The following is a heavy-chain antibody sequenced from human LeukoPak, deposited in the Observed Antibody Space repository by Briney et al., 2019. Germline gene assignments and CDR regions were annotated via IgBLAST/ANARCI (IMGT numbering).Heavy chain of an antibody. CDR3: AREGARLSRLHWYFDL. J-gene: IGHJ2*01. D-gene: IGHD6-6*01. V-gene: IGHV1-18*01. Sequence: ASVKVSCKASGYTFTSYGISWVRQAPGQGLEWRGWISAYNGNTNYAQKLQGRVTMTTDTSTSTAYMELRSLRSDDTAVYYCAREGARLSRLHWYFDLWGRGTLVTVSS. CDR1: GYTFTSYG. CDR2: ISAYNGNT.